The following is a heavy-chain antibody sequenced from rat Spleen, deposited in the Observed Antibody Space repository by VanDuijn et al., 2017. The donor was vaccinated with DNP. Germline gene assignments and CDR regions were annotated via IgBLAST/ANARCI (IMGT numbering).Heavy chain of an antibody. CDR2: IIYDGSRT. D-gene: IGHD1-6*01. Sequence: EVQLVESGGGLVQPGRSLKLSCAASGFTFSDYNMAWVRQAPQKGLEWVATIIYDGSRTYYRDSGKGRFTISRDNAKSTLYLQMDSLRSEDTATYYCATQGILRIRRAFDYWGQGVMVTVSS. J-gene: IGHJ2*01. CDR1: GFTFSDYN. CDR3: ATQGILRIRRAFDY. V-gene: IGHV5S10*01.